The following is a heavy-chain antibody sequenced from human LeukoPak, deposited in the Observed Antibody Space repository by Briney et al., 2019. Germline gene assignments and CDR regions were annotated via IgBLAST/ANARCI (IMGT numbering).Heavy chain of an antibody. CDR3: ARLQGLGEVSPYFDH. Sequence: SETLSLTCTVYGGSVSSGGYYWSWIRQPPGKGLEWSGYVYYTGSTNYNPSLKSRVTISVATSRNQFSLKLYSVTAADTAIYYCARLQGLGEVSPYFDHWGQGNLVSVSS. V-gene: IGHV4-61*08. D-gene: IGHD3-16*02. J-gene: IGHJ4*02. CDR1: GGSVSSGGYY. CDR2: VYYTGST.